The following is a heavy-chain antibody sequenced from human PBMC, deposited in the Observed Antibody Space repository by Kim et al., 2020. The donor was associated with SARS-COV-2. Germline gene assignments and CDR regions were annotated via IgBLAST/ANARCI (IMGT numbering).Heavy chain of an antibody. Sequence: SVKVSCKASGGTFSSYAISWVRQAPGQGLEWMGRIIPILGIANYAQKFQGRVTITADKSTSTAYMDLSSLRSEDTAVYYCARDNWVTTVYYGMDVWGQGTTVTVSS. D-gene: IGHD4-17*01. CDR3: ARDNWVTTVYYGMDV. J-gene: IGHJ6*02. CDR1: GGTFSSYA. CDR2: IIPILGIA. V-gene: IGHV1-69*04.